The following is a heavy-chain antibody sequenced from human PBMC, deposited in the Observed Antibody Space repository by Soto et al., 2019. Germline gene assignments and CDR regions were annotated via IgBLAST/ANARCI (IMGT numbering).Heavy chain of an antibody. J-gene: IGHJ5*02. V-gene: IGHV2-5*02. D-gene: IGHD3-10*01. CDR1: GLSLSTTGAG. Sequence: QITLKESGPTLVKPTQTLTLTCTFSGLSLSTTGAGVGWIRQPPGKALEWLALLYRDDDKRYSPSLEIRLTITKDSPKDPVVLTMFNMVPVDTVPYFCVSGSFANWFDRRGQGILVIVSS. CDR3: VSGSFANWFDR. CDR2: LYRDDDK.